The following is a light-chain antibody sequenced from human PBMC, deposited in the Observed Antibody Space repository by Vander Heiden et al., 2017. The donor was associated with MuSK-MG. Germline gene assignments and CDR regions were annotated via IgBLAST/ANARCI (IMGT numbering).Light chain of an antibody. CDR1: QSISSY. CDR3: QQYNSFPYT. CDR2: KAS. V-gene: IGKV1-5*03. J-gene: IGKJ2*01. Sequence: DIQLTQSPSTLSASVGDRVTITCRASQSISSYLAWYQQKPGKAPKLLIYKASSLEGGVPSRFSGSGSGTEFTLTISSLQPDDFATYYCQQYNSFPYTFGQGTKLEIK.